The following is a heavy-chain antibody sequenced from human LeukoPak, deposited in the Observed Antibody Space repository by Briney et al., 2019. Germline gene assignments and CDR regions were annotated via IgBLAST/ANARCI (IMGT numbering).Heavy chain of an antibody. CDR2: INPNSGGT. CDR3: ARDHYDFWSGSSWFDP. D-gene: IGHD3-3*01. Sequence: GASVKVSCKASGYTFTGYYMYWVRQAPGQGLEWMGWINPNSGGTNYAQKFQGRVTMTRDTSISTAYMELSRLRSDDTAVYYCARDHYDFWSGSSWFDPWGQGTLVTVSS. V-gene: IGHV1-2*02. CDR1: GYTFTGYY. J-gene: IGHJ5*02.